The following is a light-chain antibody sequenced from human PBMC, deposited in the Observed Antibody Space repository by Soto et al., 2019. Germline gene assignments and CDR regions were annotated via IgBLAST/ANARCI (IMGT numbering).Light chain of an antibody. CDR2: VNSDGSH. CDR3: QTWSTGIQV. CDR1: SGHSSYA. V-gene: IGLV4-69*01. Sequence: QVVLTQSPSASDSLGASVKLTCTLSSGHSSYAIAWHQQQPEKGPRYLMKVNSDGSHNKGDGIPDRFSGSSSGAERYLTISSLQSDDEADYYCQTWSTGIQVFGGGTKLTVL. J-gene: IGLJ2*01.